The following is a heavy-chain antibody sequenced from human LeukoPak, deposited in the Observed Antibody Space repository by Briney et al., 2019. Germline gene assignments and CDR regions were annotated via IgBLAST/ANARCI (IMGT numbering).Heavy chain of an antibody. CDR3: ARGTALGIVANYFDY. CDR1: GGSISRHY. Sequence: SETLSLTCTVSGGSISRHYWSWIRQPPAKGLEWMGYIYYSGSNNYNPSLQSRVTISVDTSKNQFSLKLSSVTAADTAVYYCARGTALGIVANYFDYWGQGTPVTVSS. J-gene: IGHJ4*02. CDR2: IYYSGSN. D-gene: IGHD2-21*01. V-gene: IGHV4-59*11.